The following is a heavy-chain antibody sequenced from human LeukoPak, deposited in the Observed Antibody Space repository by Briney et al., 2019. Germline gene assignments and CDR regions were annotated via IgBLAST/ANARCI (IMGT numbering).Heavy chain of an antibody. CDR3: AREDRRNFDY. CDR1: GGSVSSGNYY. Sequence: SETLSLTCTVSGGSVSSGNYYWSWIRQPPGKGLEWIGHIYYSGTTNYNPSLKCRITISIDTSKNQFSLKLSSVTAADTAVYYCAREDRRNFDYWGQGTLVTVSS. V-gene: IGHV4-61*01. D-gene: IGHD1-14*01. J-gene: IGHJ4*02. CDR2: IYYSGTT.